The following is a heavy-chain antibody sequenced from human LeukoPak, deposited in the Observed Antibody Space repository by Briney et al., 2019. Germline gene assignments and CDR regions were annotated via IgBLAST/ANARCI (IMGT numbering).Heavy chain of an antibody. CDR3: AREWGYYDSGGWVGAF. V-gene: IGHV3-53*01. J-gene: IGHJ4*02. CDR2: IYSGGST. Sequence: AGRSLRLSCAASGFTVSSNYMSWVRQAPGKGLEWVSVIYSGGSTKYADSVKGRFTISTNNSNNTLYLQMNSLRAGDTAVYYCAREWGYYDSGGWVGAFWGQGTLVTVSS. D-gene: IGHD3-22*01. CDR1: GFTVSSNY.